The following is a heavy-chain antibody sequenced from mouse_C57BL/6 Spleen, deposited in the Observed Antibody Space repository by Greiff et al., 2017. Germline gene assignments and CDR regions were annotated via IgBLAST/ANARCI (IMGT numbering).Heavy chain of an antibody. V-gene: IGHV1-15*01. CDR1: GYTFTDYE. CDR2: IDPETGGT. J-gene: IGHJ4*01. Sequence: VKLQESGAELVRPGASVTLSCKASGYTFTDYEMHWVKQTPVHGLEWIGAIDPETGGTAYNQKFKGKAILTADKSSSTAYMELRSLTSEDSAVYYCTGFVTTVVAPYYAMDYWGQGTSVTVSS. CDR3: TGFVTTVVAPYYAMDY. D-gene: IGHD1-1*01.